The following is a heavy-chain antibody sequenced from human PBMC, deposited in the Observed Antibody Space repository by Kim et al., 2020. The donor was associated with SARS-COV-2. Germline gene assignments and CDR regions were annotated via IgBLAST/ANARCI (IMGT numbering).Heavy chain of an antibody. Sequence: RVTISVDTSKNQFSLKLSSVTAADTAVYYCARPYCSSTSCYTWGDYGMDVWGQGTTVTVSS. V-gene: IGHV4-34*01. J-gene: IGHJ6*02. D-gene: IGHD2-2*02. CDR3: ARPYCSSTSCYTWGDYGMDV.